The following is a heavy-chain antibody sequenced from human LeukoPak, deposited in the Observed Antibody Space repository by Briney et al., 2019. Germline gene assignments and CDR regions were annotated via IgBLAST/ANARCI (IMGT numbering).Heavy chain of an antibody. D-gene: IGHD3-10*01. J-gene: IGHJ5*02. CDR1: GGSISSSSSY. V-gene: IGHV4-39*01. CDR3: AGPMVRGGWWFDP. CDR2: ISYSGST. Sequence: SETLSLTCIVSGGSISSSSSYWGWIRQSPGKGLEWVGSISYSGSTYYNPSLKSCVTIYIATSKNQFSLKLNSVTAADAAVYSCAGPMVRGGWWFDPWGQGTLVTVSS.